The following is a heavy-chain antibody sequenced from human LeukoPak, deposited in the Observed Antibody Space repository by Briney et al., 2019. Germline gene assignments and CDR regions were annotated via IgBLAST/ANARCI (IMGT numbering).Heavy chain of an antibody. Sequence: PGGSLRLSCAASGFTVRSNYMSWVRQAPGKGLEWGSVIYSGGSTYYADSVQGRFTISRDNSKNTLYLQMNSLRAEDTAVYYCAREGGAGGTIDYWGQGTLVTVSS. CDR3: AREGGAGGTIDY. CDR1: GFTVRSNY. V-gene: IGHV3-53*01. CDR2: IYSGGST. J-gene: IGHJ4*02. D-gene: IGHD2-8*01.